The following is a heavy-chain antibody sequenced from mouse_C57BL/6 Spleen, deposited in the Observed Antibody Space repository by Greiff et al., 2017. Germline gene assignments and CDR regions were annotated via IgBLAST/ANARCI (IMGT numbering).Heavy chain of an antibody. Sequence: VQLQQSGPELVKPGASVKISCKASGYAFSSSWMNWVKQRPGKGLEWIGRIYPGDGDTNYNGKFKGKATLTADKSSSTAYMQLSSLTSEDSAVYFCASYGSSACFAYWGQGTLVTVSA. CDR1: GYAFSSSW. CDR3: ASYGSSACFAY. V-gene: IGHV1-82*01. D-gene: IGHD1-1*01. CDR2: IYPGDGDT. J-gene: IGHJ3*01.